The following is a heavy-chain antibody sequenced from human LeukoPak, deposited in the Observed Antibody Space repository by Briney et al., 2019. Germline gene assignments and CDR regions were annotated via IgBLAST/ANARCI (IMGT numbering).Heavy chain of an antibody. CDR3: AKAPRGSGNVALCYYIDA. V-gene: IGHV3-23*01. CDR2: ISGDNPGT. Sequence: GGSLRLSCAASGFTFNIYAMSWVRQTPGKGLEWVAAISGDNPGTYHADSVKGRFTISRDNSKSTLYLQMTNLKVEDTAIYYFAKAPRGSGNVALCYYIDAGAKGPRSPSR. J-gene: IGHJ6*03. D-gene: IGHD5-12*01. CDR1: GFTFNIYA.